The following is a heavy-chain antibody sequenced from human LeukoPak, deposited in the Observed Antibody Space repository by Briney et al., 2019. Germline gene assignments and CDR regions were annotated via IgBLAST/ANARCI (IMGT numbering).Heavy chain of an antibody. CDR1: GGSISTSY. J-gene: IGHJ6*02. CDR3: AKDHWLLSSKTWYYYGLDV. V-gene: IGHV4-59*01. Sequence: SETLSLICIVSGGSISTSYWSWIRQPPRKGLEWIGYISDKGSPDYSPSLKGRVTISADTSKNQFSLILNSVTAADTAVYYCAKDHWLLSSKTWYYYGLDVWGQGTTVTVSS. D-gene: IGHD3-9*01. CDR2: ISDKGSP.